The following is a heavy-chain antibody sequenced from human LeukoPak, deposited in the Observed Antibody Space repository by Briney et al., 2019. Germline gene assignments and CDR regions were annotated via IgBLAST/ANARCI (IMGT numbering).Heavy chain of an antibody. J-gene: IGHJ4*02. Sequence: SETLSLTCTVSGDSISSYYWSWIRQPPGKGLEWMGYINYSGNTNYNPSLKSRVTISVDTSKSQFSLRLTPVTAADTAVYYCAREGRQDYVYFDCWGQGTLVTVSS. V-gene: IGHV4-59*01. CDR1: GDSISSYY. D-gene: IGHD4-17*01. CDR3: AREGRQDYVYFDC. CDR2: INYSGNT.